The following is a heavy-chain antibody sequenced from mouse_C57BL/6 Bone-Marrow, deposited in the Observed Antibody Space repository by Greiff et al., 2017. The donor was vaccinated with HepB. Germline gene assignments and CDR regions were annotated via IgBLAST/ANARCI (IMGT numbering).Heavy chain of an antibody. CDR1: GFTFSDYG. Sequence: EVQLVESGGGLVKPGGSLKLSCAASGFTFSDYGMHWVRQAPEKGLEWVAYISSGSSTIYYADTVKGRFTISRDNAKNSLFLQMTSLRSEDTAMYYCASDYYSSRYWYFDVWGTGTTVTVSS. J-gene: IGHJ1*03. CDR3: ASDYYSSRYWYFDV. V-gene: IGHV5-17*01. CDR2: ISSGSSTI. D-gene: IGHD2-5*01.